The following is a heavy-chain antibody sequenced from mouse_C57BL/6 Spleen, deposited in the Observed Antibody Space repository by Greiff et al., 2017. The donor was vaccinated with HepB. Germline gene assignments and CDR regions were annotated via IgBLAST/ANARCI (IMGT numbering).Heavy chain of an antibody. Sequence: DVKLVESGPGLVKPSQSLSLTCSVTGYSITSGYYWNWIRQFPGNKLEWMGYISYDGSNNYNPSLKNRISITRDTSKNQFFLKLNSVTTEDTATYYCARGSRYFDYWGQGTTLTVSS. CDR3: ARGSRYFDY. CDR1: GYSITSGYY. CDR2: ISYDGSN. J-gene: IGHJ2*01. V-gene: IGHV3-6*01. D-gene: IGHD1-1*01.